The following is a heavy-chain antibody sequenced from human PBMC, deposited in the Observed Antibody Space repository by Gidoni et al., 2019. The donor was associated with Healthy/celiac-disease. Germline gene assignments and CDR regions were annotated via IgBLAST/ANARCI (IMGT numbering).Heavy chain of an antibody. Sequence: EVQLVESGGGLVQPGRSLRLSCAASGFTFDDYARHWVRQAPGKGLEWCSGISWNSGSIGYADSVKGRFTISRDNAKNSLYLQMNSLRAEDTALYYCAKSYGSSWYGDYFDYWGQGTLVTVSS. D-gene: IGHD6-13*01. CDR2: ISWNSGSI. CDR1: GFTFDDYA. J-gene: IGHJ4*02. V-gene: IGHV3-9*01. CDR3: AKSYGSSWYGDYFDY.